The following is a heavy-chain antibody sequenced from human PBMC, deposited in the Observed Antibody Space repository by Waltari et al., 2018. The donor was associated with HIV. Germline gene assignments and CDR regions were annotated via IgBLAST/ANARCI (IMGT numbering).Heavy chain of an antibody. V-gene: IGHV3-74*01. D-gene: IGHD3-3*01. CDR2: INIDGRTI. CDR1: GFSVTNYW. CDR3: SRDTFGEYDF. J-gene: IGHJ4*02. Sequence: EMQLVQSGGGLIKPGGSLRLSCAASGFSVTNYWMHWVRQSPGKGLVWVSRINIDGRTIDYADSVKGRFTISRDSAKNTLSLQMNSLREEDTAVYYCSRDTFGEYDFWGQGALVTVSS.